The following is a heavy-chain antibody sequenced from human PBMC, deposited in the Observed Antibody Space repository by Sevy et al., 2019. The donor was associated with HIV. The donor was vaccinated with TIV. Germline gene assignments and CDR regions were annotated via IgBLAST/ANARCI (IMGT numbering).Heavy chain of an antibody. J-gene: IGHJ4*02. CDR2: IYSGGST. CDR1: GFTVSSNY. CDR3: ARGRYGDYVYSY. Sequence: GGSLRLSCAASGFTVSSNYMSWVRQAPGKGLEWVSVIYSGGSTYYADSAKGRFTISRDNSKNTLYLQMNCLRAEDTAVYYCARGRYGDYVYSYWGQGTLVTVSS. V-gene: IGHV3-53*01. D-gene: IGHD4-17*01.